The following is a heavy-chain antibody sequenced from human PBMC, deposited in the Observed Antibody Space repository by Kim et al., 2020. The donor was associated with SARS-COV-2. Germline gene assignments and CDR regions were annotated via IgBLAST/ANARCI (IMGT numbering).Heavy chain of an antibody. V-gene: IGHV5-10-1*01. D-gene: IGHD2-2*01. Sequence: GESLKISCKGSGYSFTSYWISWVRQMPGKGLEWMGRIDPSDSYTNYSPSFQGHVTISADKSISTAYLQWSSLKASDTAMYYCARGFVYCSSTSCYSWFDPWGQGTLVTVSS. CDR1: GYSFTSYW. CDR2: IDPSDSYT. CDR3: ARGFVYCSSTSCYSWFDP. J-gene: IGHJ5*02.